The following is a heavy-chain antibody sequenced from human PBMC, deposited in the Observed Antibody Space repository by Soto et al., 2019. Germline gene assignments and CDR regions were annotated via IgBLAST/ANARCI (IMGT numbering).Heavy chain of an antibody. Sequence: GASVKVSCKASGYTFTSYDINWVRQATGQGLEWMGWMNPNSGNTGYAQKFQGRVTMTRNTSISTAYMELSSLRSEDTAVYYCAKPEGIAARDAFDIWGQGTMVTVSS. D-gene: IGHD6-13*01. J-gene: IGHJ3*02. CDR2: MNPNSGNT. CDR3: AKPEGIAARDAFDI. V-gene: IGHV1-8*01. CDR1: GYTFTSYD.